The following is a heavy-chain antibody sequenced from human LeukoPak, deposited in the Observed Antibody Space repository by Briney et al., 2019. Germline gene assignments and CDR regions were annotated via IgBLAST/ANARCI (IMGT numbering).Heavy chain of an antibody. CDR3: ARQGGGFWYFDL. CDR2: IYYSGST. J-gene: IGHJ2*01. D-gene: IGHD6-25*01. Sequence: SETLSLTCTVSGGSISSYYWSWIRQPPGKGLEWIGYIYYSGSTNYNPSLKSRVTISVDKSKNQISLKLSSVTAADTAVYYCARQGGGFWYFDLWGRGTLVTVSS. V-gene: IGHV4-59*08. CDR1: GGSISSYY.